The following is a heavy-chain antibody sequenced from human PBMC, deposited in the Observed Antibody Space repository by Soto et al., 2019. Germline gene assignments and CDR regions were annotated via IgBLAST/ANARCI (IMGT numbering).Heavy chain of an antibody. CDR1: GGSISSSNW. J-gene: IGHJ6*04. V-gene: IGHV4-4*02. CDR2: ISHSGST. CDR3: ASAFRLRYVDWLFEDYYYGMDV. Sequence: PSETLSLTCAVSGGSISSSNWWSWVRQPPGKGLEWIGAISHSGSTNYNPSVKSRVTISVDKSKNQFSLKLSCVTAADTAVYYCASAFRLRYVDWLFEDYYYGMDVWGRGTTGTVAS. D-gene: IGHD3-9*01.